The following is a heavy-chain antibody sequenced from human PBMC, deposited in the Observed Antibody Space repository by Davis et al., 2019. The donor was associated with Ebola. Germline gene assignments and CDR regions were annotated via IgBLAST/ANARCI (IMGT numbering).Heavy chain of an antibody. J-gene: IGHJ4*02. V-gene: IGHV3-30*03. CDR2: ISYDGSNK. CDR1: GFTFSSYG. D-gene: IGHD2-15*01. Sequence: GESLKISCAASGFTFSSYGMHWVRQAPGKGLEWVAVISYDGSNKYYADSVKGRFTISRDNAKNSLYLQMNSLRAEDTAVYYCARYGGYCSGGSCAFDYWGQGTLVTVSS. CDR3: ARYGGYCSGGSCAFDY.